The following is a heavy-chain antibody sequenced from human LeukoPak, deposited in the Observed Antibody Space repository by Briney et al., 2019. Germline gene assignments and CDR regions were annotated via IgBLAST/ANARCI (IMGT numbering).Heavy chain of an antibody. CDR1: GGSFSGYY. Sequence: SETLSLTCAVYGGSFSGYYWSWIRQPPGKGLEWIGEINYSGSTNYNPSLKSRVTISVDTSKNQFSLKLSSVTAADTAVYYCARVRYCSSTSCSWGQGTLVTVSS. CDR3: ARVRYCSSTSCS. J-gene: IGHJ5*02. V-gene: IGHV4-34*01. CDR2: INYSGST. D-gene: IGHD2-2*01.